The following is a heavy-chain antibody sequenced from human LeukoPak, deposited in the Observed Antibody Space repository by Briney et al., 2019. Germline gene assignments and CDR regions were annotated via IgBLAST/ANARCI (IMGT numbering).Heavy chain of an antibody. Sequence: ASVKVSCKASGYTFTSYGISWVRQAPGQGLEWMGWISGYNGNTNYAQKFQGRVSMTIDTSTSTAYMELRSLRSDDTAVYFCARVSPNRRISYGYQNWFDPWGQGTLVSVSS. CDR3: ARVSPNRRISYGYQNWFDP. V-gene: IGHV1-18*01. CDR1: GYTFTSYG. CDR2: ISGYNGNT. D-gene: IGHD5-18*01. J-gene: IGHJ5*02.